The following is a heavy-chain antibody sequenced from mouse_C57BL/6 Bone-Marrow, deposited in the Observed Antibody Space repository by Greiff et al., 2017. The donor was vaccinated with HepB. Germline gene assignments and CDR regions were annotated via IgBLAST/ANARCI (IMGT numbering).Heavy chain of an antibody. Sequence: EVKLVESGPGLVKPSQSLSLTCSVTGYSITSGYYWNWIRQFPGNKLEWMGYISYDGSNNYNPSLKNRISITRDTSKNQFFLKLNSVTTEDTATYYCARVDSSGYDWYFDVWGTGTTVTVSS. CDR3: ARVDSSGYDWYFDV. CDR1: GYSITSGYY. J-gene: IGHJ1*03. V-gene: IGHV3-6*01. CDR2: ISYDGSN. D-gene: IGHD3-2*02.